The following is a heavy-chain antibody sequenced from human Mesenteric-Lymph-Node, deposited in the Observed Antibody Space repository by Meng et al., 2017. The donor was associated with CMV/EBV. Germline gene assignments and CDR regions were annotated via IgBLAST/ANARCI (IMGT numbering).Heavy chain of an antibody. CDR1: GFTFTSSA. CDR2: IVVGSGNT. V-gene: IGHV1-58*01. CDR3: AADVGSSWLGGYYYYGMDV. J-gene: IGHJ6*02. Sequence: SVKVSCKASGFTFTSSAVQWVRQARGQRLEWIGWIVVGSGNTNYAQKFQERVTITRDMSTSTAYMELSSLRSEDTAVYYCAADVGSSWLGGYYYYGMDVWGRGTTVTVSS. D-gene: IGHD6-13*01.